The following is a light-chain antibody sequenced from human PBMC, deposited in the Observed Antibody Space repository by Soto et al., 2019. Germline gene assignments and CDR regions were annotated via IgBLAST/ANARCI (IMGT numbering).Light chain of an antibody. J-gene: IGKJ4*01. V-gene: IGKV1-27*01. CDR2: AAS. CDR3: QKCKVAPFT. CDR1: QRIDNY. Sequence: DMQMTQSPSTLSAAVGDRVSITCRASQRIDNYLAWYQQKPGKAPKLLIYAASTLQSGVPSRFTGSGSGTDFTLTISSLQPEDAATYYCQKCKVAPFTFGGGTKVDIK.